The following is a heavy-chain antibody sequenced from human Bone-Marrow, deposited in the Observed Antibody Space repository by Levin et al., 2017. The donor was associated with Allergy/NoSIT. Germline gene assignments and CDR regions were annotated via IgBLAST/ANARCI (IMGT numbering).Heavy chain of an antibody. CDR1: GFTFSSYG. D-gene: IGHD6-19*01. Sequence: GESLKISCAASGFTFSSYGMHWVRQAPGKGLEWVAVISYDGSNKYYADSVKGRFTISRDNSKNTLYLQMNSLRAEDTAVYYCAKKRSSRAEYFQHWGQGTLVTVSS. CDR2: ISYDGSNK. J-gene: IGHJ1*01. CDR3: AKKRSSRAEYFQH. V-gene: IGHV3-30*18.